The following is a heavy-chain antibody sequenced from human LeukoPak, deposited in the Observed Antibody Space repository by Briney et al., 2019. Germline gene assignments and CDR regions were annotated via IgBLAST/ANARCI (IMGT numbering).Heavy chain of an antibody. V-gene: IGHV4-30-4*01. CDR3: ARAPIFDWSAGLDY. J-gene: IGHJ4*02. D-gene: IGHD3-9*01. CDR2: IYYSGST. Sequence: KTSETLSLTCTVSGGSISSGDYYWSWIRQPPGKGLEWIGYIYYSGSTYYNPSLKSRVTISVDTSKNQFSLKLSSVTAADTAVYYCARAPIFDWSAGLDYWGQGTLVTVSS. CDR1: GGSISSGDYY.